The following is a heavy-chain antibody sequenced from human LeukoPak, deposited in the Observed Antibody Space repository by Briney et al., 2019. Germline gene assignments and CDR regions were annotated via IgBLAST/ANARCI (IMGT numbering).Heavy chain of an antibody. V-gene: IGHV1-18*01. D-gene: IGHD6-6*01. CDR1: GGTFSSYA. Sequence: ASVKVSCKASGGTFSSYAISWVRQAPGQGPEWMGWISAYNGNTNYAQKFQGRVTMTTHTSTSTAYMELRSLRSDDTAVYYCARDGSSSSFDYWGQGTLVTVSS. CDR3: ARDGSSSSFDY. J-gene: IGHJ4*02. CDR2: ISAYNGNT.